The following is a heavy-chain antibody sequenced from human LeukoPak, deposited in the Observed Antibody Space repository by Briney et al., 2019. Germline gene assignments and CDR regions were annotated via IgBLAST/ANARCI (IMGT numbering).Heavy chain of an antibody. CDR1: GGSISSGGYY. J-gene: IGHJ3*02. CDR2: IYYSGST. Sequence: SETLSLTCTVSGGSISSGGYYWSWIRQHPGKGLEWIGYIYYSGSTSYNPSLKSRVTISVDTSNNQFSLKLSPVTAADTAVYYCALDTSGWSDDSFDIWGLGTTVTVSS. D-gene: IGHD6-19*01. V-gene: IGHV4-31*03. CDR3: ALDTSGWSDDSFDI.